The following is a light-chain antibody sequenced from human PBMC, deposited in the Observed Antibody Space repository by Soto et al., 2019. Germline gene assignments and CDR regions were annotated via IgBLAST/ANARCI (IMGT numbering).Light chain of an antibody. V-gene: IGKV1-5*03. J-gene: IGKJ4*01. Sequence: DIQMTQSPSTLSASVGDRVIITCRASQSISSWLAWYQQKPGKAPQLLIYGASSLDSGVPSRFSGSGSGPEFTHTISSLQPDDFATYYCQHYDGYSALTFGGGTKVEIK. CDR3: QHYDGYSALT. CDR1: QSISSW. CDR2: GAS.